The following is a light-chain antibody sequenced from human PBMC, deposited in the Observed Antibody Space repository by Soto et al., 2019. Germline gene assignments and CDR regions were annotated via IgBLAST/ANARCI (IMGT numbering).Light chain of an antibody. J-gene: IGKJ1*01. CDR1: QSVSSSY. CDR3: QQYGNSPLT. Sequence: EIVLTQSPGTLSLSSGERATLSCRASQSVSSSYLAWYQQKPGQAPRLLIYGASSRATGIPDRFSGSGSGTDFTLTISRLEPEDFAVYYCQQYGNSPLTFGQGTKVEIK. V-gene: IGKV3-20*01. CDR2: GAS.